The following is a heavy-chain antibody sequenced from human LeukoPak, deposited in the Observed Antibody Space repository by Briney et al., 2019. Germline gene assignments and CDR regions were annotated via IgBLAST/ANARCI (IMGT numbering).Heavy chain of an antibody. Sequence: SETLSLTCTVSGGSISSYYWSWIRQPPGKGLQWIGYIYYSGSTNYNPSLNSRVTISVDTSKNQFSLKLSSVTAADTAVYYCARGDYYDSSGYYPFDYWGQGTLVTVSS. CDR1: GGSISSYY. V-gene: IGHV4-59*08. CDR3: ARGDYYDSSGYYPFDY. D-gene: IGHD3-22*01. CDR2: IYYSGST. J-gene: IGHJ4*02.